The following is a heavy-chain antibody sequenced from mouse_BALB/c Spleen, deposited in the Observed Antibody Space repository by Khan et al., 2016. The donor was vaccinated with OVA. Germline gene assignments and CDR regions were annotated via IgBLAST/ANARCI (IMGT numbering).Heavy chain of an antibody. Sequence: VQLQQSGAELVRPGALVKLSCKGSGFNIKDYYMHWVKQRPEQGLEWIGWIDPENGNTIYDPKLQGKANITADTSSNTAYLQLSSLESADTAVYYCARSGYSAWFAYWGQGTLVTVSA. V-gene: IGHV14-1*02. CDR1: GFNIKDYY. CDR3: ARSGYSAWFAY. D-gene: IGHD4-1*01. J-gene: IGHJ3*01. CDR2: IDPENGNT.